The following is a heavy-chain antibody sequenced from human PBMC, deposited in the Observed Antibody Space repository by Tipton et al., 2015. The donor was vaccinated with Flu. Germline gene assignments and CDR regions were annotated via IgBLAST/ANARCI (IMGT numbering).Heavy chain of an antibody. J-gene: IGHJ4*02. CDR2: IITDSGKT. V-gene: IGHV1-18*01. CDR1: GYTFMYYG. Sequence: QLVQSGGDVKKPGASVKVSCKASGYTFMYYGMNWVRQVPGQGLEWVGWIITDSGKTKYSQKFQGRVTMTTDTSTSTAYLELRNLRSDDSAVYYCARTDCGGDCYSSDYWGQGTLVTVSS. D-gene: IGHD2-21*02. CDR3: ARTDCGGDCYSSDY.